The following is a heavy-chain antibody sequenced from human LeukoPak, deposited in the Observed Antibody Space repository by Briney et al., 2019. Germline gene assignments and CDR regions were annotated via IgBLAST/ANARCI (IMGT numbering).Heavy chain of an antibody. J-gene: IGHJ5*02. CDR3: ANYGSGSYRFDP. CDR1: GGSISSGGYY. CDR2: IHHSGST. V-gene: IGHV4-31*11. D-gene: IGHD3-10*01. Sequence: SETLSLTCAVSGGSISSGGYYWSWIRQHPGKGLEWIGYIHHSGSTYYNPSLKSRLIISLDTSKNQFSLKLNSVTAADTAVYYCANYGSGSYRFDPWGQGTLVTVSS.